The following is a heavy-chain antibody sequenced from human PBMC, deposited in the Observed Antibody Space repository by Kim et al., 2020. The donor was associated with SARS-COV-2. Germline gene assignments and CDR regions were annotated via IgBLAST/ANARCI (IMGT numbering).Heavy chain of an antibody. D-gene: IGHD1-26*01. J-gene: IGHJ5*02. CDR1: GFTFSSHV. Sequence: GGSLRLSCAASGFTFSSHVMHWVRQAPGKGLEWVALISYEGSTQRYTGSVKGRFTVSRDNSKNILFLQMNSLRPEDTAVYYCARNLVGDTDLGPWGQGTLVTVSS. CDR2: ISYEGSTQ. V-gene: IGHV3-30*03. CDR3: ARNLVGDTDLGP.